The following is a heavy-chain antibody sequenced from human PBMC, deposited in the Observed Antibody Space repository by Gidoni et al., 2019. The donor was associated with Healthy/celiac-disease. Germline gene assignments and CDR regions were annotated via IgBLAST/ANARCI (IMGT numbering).Heavy chain of an antibody. CDR1: GCSISSGGYS. D-gene: IGHD3-22*01. J-gene: IGHJ2*01. V-gene: IGHV4-30-4*07. CDR3: ARGGGTYYYDNRGDFDL. Sequence: QVQLQESGPGLVKPSQTLSLTCAVSGCSISSGGYSWSGIRQPPGTGLEWIGYIYYSGSTYYNPSLKSRVTITVDTSKNQFSLKLSSVPAADTAVYYCARGGGTYYYDNRGDFDLWGRGTLVTVSS. CDR2: IYYSGST.